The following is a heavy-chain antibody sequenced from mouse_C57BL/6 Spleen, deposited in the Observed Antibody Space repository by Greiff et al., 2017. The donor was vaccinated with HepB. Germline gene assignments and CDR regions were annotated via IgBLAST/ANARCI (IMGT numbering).Heavy chain of an antibody. CDR3: ARYSSGY. D-gene: IGHD3-2*02. CDR1: GYTFTDYY. CDR2: INPNNGGT. J-gene: IGHJ2*01. Sequence: VQLQQSGPELVKPGASVKISCKASGYTFTDYYMHWVKQSHGKSLEWIGDINPNNGGTSYNQKFKGKATLTVDKSSSTAYMELRSLTSEDSAVYYCARYSSGYWGQGTTLTVSS. V-gene: IGHV1-26*01.